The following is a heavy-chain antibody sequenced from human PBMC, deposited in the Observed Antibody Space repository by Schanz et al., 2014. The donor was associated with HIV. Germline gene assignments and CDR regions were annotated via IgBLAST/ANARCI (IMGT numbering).Heavy chain of an antibody. J-gene: IGHJ6*02. CDR1: GFTFSNYA. D-gene: IGHD4-17*01. CDR2: ISDTGVRT. CDR3: AKSRGDSWPYGMDV. V-gene: IGHV3-23*04. Sequence: EVHLVESGGDLVQPGGSLRLSCEASGFTFSNYAMSWVRQAPGKGLEWVSGISDTGVRTNYADSVKGRLTISRDNSENTLYLQMNSLRAEDTAVYYCAKSRGDSWPYGMDVWGQGTTVTVSS.